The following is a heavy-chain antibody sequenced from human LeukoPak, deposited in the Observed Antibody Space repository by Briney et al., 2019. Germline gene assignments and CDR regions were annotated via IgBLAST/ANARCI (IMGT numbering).Heavy chain of an antibody. J-gene: IGHJ4*02. V-gene: IGHV1-69*06. D-gene: IGHD6-13*01. CDR3: ARDGAKIAAAGTFDY. Sequence: SVKVSCKASGGTFSSYAISWVRQAPGQGLELMGGIIPIFGTANYAQKFQGRVTITADKSTSTAYMELSSLRSEDTAVYYCARDGAKIAAAGTFDYWGQGTLVTVSS. CDR1: GGTFSSYA. CDR2: IIPIFGTA.